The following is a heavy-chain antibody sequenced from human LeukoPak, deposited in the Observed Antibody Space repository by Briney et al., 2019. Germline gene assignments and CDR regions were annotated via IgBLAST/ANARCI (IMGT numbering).Heavy chain of an antibody. V-gene: IGHV3-7*01. Sequence: PGGSLRLSCAASGFTFSSYWMTWVRQAPGKGLEWVANIKQDGSEEYYVDSVKGRFTISRDNANNSLYLQMNSLRAEDTAVYYCARDGLGSAFDYWGQGTLVTVSS. J-gene: IGHJ4*02. D-gene: IGHD3/OR15-3a*01. CDR2: IKQDGSEE. CDR3: ARDGLGSAFDY. CDR1: GFTFSSYW.